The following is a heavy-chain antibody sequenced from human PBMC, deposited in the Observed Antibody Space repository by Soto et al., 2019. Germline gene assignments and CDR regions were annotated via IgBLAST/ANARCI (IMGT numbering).Heavy chain of an antibody. CDR2: IKSKTDGGTT. Sequence: GGSLRLSCAASGFTFSNAWMSWVRQAPGKGLEWVGRIKSKTDGGTTDYDAPVKGRFTISRDDSKNTLYLQMNSLKTEDTAVYYCTTDLLGYYYGSGRWLGYYYMDVWGKGTTVTVSS. CDR1: GFTFSNAW. J-gene: IGHJ6*03. V-gene: IGHV3-15*01. D-gene: IGHD3-10*01. CDR3: TTDLLGYYYGSGRWLGYYYMDV.